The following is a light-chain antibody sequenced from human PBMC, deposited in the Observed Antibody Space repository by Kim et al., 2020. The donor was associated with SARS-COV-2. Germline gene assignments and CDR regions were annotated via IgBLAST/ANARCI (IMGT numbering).Light chain of an antibody. V-gene: IGKV6D-21*02. J-gene: IGKJ1*01. Sequence: VTPKEKVTITCRDSKSIGDSIHGYQQQPDQSPKLLIKYAAQSVSGVPSRFSGSGSGTDFTLTIKGLEAEDAAAYYCHQSNTLPRTFGQGTKVDIK. CDR3: HQSNTLPRT. CDR2: YAA. CDR1: KSIGDS.